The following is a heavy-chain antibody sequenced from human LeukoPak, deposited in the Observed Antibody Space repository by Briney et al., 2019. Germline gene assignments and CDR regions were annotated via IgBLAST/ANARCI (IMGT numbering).Heavy chain of an antibody. D-gene: IGHD3-10*01. V-gene: IGHV3-30*03. CDR3: ATHQGYYGSGSYFTH. Sequence: GGSRRLSGAASGFTFSSYGRHWFRQAPGKGLEWVAVISYDGSNKYYADSVKGRFTISRDNSKNTLYLQMNSLRAEDTAVYYCATHQGYYGSGSYFTHWGQGTLVTVSS. CDR1: GFTFSSYG. J-gene: IGHJ4*02. CDR2: ISYDGSNK.